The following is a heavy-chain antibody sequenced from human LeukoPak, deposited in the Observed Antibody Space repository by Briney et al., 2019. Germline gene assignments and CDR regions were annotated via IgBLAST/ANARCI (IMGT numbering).Heavy chain of an antibody. CDR1: GYNFNTHW. CDR3: ATQTEDAHSFDY. V-gene: IGHV5-51*01. J-gene: IGHJ4*02. CDR2: INPGDSET. Sequence: HGESLKISCKGSGYNFNTHWIGWVRQMPGKGLEWAGVINPGDSETRYSPSFQGQVTISVDKSISTAYLQWSSLKASDTAMYYCATQTEDAHSFDYWGQGTLVTVSS. D-gene: IGHD3-16*01.